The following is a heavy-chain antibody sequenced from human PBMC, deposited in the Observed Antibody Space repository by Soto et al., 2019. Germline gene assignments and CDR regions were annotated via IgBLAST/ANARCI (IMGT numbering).Heavy chain of an antibody. D-gene: IGHD3-22*01. Sequence: SVEPTCKASGGTYRSYAMRWVRQAPEQGLEWMGGIIPIFGTANYAQKFQGRVTITADESTSTAYMELSSLRSEDTAVYYCARDKAPPYNYYDSSGYYYVPWYDPWRQRTLVIVSS. J-gene: IGHJ5*02. CDR2: IIPIFGTA. V-gene: IGHV1-69*13. CDR3: ARDKAPPYNYYDSSGYYYVPWYDP. CDR1: GGTYRSYA.